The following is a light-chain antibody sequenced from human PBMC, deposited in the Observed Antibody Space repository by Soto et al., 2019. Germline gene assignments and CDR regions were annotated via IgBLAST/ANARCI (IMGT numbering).Light chain of an antibody. J-gene: IGKJ4*01. Sequence: EIVMTQSPATLSVSPGERVTLSCRAGQSISSNLAWYQQKPGQAPRLLIYDASTRATGIPARFSGGGSGTEFTLTISSLQSEDFAVYHCQQYNNWPLTFGGGTKVEIK. V-gene: IGKV3-15*01. CDR2: DAS. CDR1: QSISSN. CDR3: QQYNNWPLT.